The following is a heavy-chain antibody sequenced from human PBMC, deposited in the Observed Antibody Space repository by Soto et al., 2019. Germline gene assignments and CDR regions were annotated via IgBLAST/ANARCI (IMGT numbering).Heavy chain of an antibody. V-gene: IGHV1-69*02. J-gene: IGHJ4*02. CDR1: GGTFSSYT. D-gene: IGHD3-16*01. CDR3: ARGDDYIWGSNYYFDY. Sequence: QVQLVQSGAEVKKPGSTVKVSCKASGGTFSSYTISWVRQAPGQGLEWMGRIIPILGIANYAQKFQGRVTITADKSTSTAYMELSSLISEDTAVYYCARGDDYIWGSNYYFDYWGQGTMVTVSS. CDR2: IIPILGIA.